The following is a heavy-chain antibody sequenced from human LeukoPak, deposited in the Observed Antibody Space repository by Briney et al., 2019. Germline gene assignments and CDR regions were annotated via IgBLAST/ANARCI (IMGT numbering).Heavy chain of an antibody. CDR3: ARQPANTAAFDI. V-gene: IGHV4-59*08. Sequence: MASETLSLTCTVSGGSINTYYWSWIRQPPGKGLEWIAYVRDNGESNYNPFLKSRVAISLDTANNQISLRLNFVTAADTAIYYCARQPANTAAFDIWGLGTMVTVSS. J-gene: IGHJ3*02. CDR1: GGSINTYY. CDR2: VRDNGES. D-gene: IGHD5-18*01.